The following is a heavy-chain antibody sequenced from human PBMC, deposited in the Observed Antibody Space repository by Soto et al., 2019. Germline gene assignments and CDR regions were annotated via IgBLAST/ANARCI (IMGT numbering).Heavy chain of an antibody. V-gene: IGHV4-31*03. J-gene: IGHJ4*02. D-gene: IGHD4-17*01. CDR2: VYYSGST. Sequence: QVQLQESGPGLVKPSQTLSLTCTVSGGSVRSGAYYWGWIRQHPGRGLEWIGYVYYSGSTNYNPSLKSRLTISVDTSKNQFSLNLSSVTAADTAVYYCARVDYGDTFLDFWGQGTLVAVSS. CDR3: ARVDYGDTFLDF. CDR1: GGSVRSGAYY.